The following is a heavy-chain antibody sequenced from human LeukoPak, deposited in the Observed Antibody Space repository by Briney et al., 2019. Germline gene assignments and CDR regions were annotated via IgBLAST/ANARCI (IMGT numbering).Heavy chain of an antibody. J-gene: IGHJ4*02. CDR2: INAKSGGT. D-gene: IGHD7-27*01. V-gene: IGHV1-2*06. Sequence: ASVKVSCKASGYTFTDYYIQWVRQAPGQGLEWLARINAKSGGTEDAQDFQGRVTLTRDTSISTAYMELSSLTSDDTALYYCARDLASTSNWEFDFWGQGTPVTVSP. CDR3: ARDLASTSNWEFDF. CDR1: GYTFTDYY.